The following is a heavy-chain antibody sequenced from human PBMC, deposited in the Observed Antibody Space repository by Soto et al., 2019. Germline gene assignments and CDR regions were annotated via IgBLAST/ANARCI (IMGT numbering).Heavy chain of an antibody. J-gene: IGHJ4*02. CDR3: AKGYGYYFDS. CDR1: GFSCRNDW. V-gene: IGHV3-7*03. CDR2: IKHDGSET. D-gene: IGHD4-17*01. Sequence: EVQLVESGGGLVQPGGSLRLSCAASGFSCRNDWMSWVRQAPGKGLEWVLSIKHDGSETYSVDSVKGRFTSSRDNAENSVYLQLPSLRAEDTAVYFSAKGYGYYFDSWCQGNLVTVSS.